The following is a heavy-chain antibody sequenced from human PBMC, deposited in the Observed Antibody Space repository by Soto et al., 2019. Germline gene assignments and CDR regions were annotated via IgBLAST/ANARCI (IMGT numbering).Heavy chain of an antibody. CDR2: IYYSGST. J-gene: IGHJ6*02. CDR3: ARRGVRGVIITLDYYYYGMDV. Sequence: PSETLSLTCPVSGGSISSSSYYWGWIRKPPGKGLEWIGSIYYSGSTYYNPSLKSRVTISVDTSKNQFSLKLSSVTAADTAVCYCARRGVRGVIITLDYYYYGMDVWGQGTTVTVSS. V-gene: IGHV4-39*01. CDR1: GGSISSSSYY. D-gene: IGHD3-10*01.